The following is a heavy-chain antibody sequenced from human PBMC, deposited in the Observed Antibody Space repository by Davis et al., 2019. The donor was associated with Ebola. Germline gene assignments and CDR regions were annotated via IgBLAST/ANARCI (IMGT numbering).Heavy chain of an antibody. Sequence: PGGSLRLSCAASGFTFSGYAMSWVRQAPGKGLELVSAISGSGGSTHYADSVKGRFTISRDNSKSTLYLQMNSLRAEDTAVYYCAKTLWGGMDVWGQGTTVTVSS. V-gene: IGHV3-23*01. D-gene: IGHD3-16*01. CDR1: GFTFSGYA. CDR2: ISGSGGST. J-gene: IGHJ6*02. CDR3: AKTLWGGMDV.